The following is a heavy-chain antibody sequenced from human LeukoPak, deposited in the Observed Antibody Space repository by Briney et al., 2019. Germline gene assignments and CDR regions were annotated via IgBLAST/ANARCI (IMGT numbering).Heavy chain of an antibody. J-gene: IGHJ6*02. D-gene: IGHD6-19*01. CDR2: IKQDGSEQ. CDR1: GFTFSSYC. V-gene: IGHV3-7*03. CDR3: AKVAVAGTRYYYYGMDV. Sequence: PGGSLRLSCAASGFTFSSYCMTWVRQAPGKGLEWVANIKQDGSEQYYVDSVKGRFTISRDNAKNSLCLQMSSLRAEDTAVYYCAKVAVAGTRYYYYGMDVWGQGTTVTVSS.